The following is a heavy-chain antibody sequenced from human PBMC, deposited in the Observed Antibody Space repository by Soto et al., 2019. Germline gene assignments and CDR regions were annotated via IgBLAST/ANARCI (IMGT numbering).Heavy chain of an antibody. CDR3: ARSYYYSPGFADDP. J-gene: IGHJ5*02. CDR1: GGSISSGGYY. V-gene: IGHV4-31*03. CDR2: IYYSGST. Sequence: SETLSLTCTVSGGSISSGGYYWSWIRQHPGKGLEWIGYIYYSGSTYYNPSLKSRVTISVDTSKNQFSLKLSSVTAADTAVYYCARSYYYSPGFADDPWGQGTLVTVSS. D-gene: IGHD3-22*01.